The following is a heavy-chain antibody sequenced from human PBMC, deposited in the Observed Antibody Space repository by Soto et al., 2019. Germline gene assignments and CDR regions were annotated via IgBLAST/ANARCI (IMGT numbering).Heavy chain of an antibody. V-gene: IGHV5-10-1*01. D-gene: IGHD3-22*01. CDR3: ARQIYDSDTGPNFQYYFDS. Sequence: EFLKISCKGAGDSFAGYWITWVRQKPGKGLEWMGRIDPSDSQTYYSPSFRGHVTISVTKSITTVFLQWSSLRASDTAMYYCARQIYDSDTGPNFQYYFDSWGQGTPVTVSS. CDR1: GDSFAGYW. CDR2: IDPSDSQT. J-gene: IGHJ4*02.